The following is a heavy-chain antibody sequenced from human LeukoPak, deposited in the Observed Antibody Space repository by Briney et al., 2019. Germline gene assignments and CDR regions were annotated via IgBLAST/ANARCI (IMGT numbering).Heavy chain of an antibody. V-gene: IGHV1-18*01. D-gene: IGHD4-17*01. CDR1: GYTFANYG. J-gene: IGHJ4*02. CDR3: MTEGGWGPTDYGDNVY. CDR2: ISPYNGNT. Sequence: ASVKVSCKASGYTFANYGISWVRLAPGQGLQWMGWISPYNGNTNYAQKVQGRVTLTTDTSTSTTYMELRSLRSDDTAVYYCMTEGGWGPTDYGDNVYWGQGTLITVSS.